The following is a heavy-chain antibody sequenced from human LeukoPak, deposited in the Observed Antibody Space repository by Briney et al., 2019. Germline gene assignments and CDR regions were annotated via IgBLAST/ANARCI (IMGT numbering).Heavy chain of an antibody. D-gene: IGHD5-18*01. J-gene: IGHJ4*02. CDR3: ARRGEAMDPFDY. Sequence: GESLNISCKGSGYSFISYWIGWERQMPGKGLEWMGIIYSGDSDTRYSPSFQGQVTISADKSIRTAYLQWSSLKASDTAMYYCARRGEAMDPFDYWGQGTLVTVSS. V-gene: IGHV5-51*01. CDR1: GYSFISYW. CDR2: IYSGDSDT.